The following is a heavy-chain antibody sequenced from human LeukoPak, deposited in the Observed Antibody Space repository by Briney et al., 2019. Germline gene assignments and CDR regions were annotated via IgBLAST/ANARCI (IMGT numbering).Heavy chain of an antibody. Sequence: GGSLRLSCAASGFTFSSYGRHWVRQAPGKGLEWVAFMRYDGSNKYYADSVKGRFTISRDNSKKTLYLQMNGRRVQATAVYYCATRNWFDPWGQGTLVTVSS. CDR2: MRYDGSNK. V-gene: IGHV3-30*02. CDR3: ATRNWFDP. J-gene: IGHJ5*02. CDR1: GFTFSSYG.